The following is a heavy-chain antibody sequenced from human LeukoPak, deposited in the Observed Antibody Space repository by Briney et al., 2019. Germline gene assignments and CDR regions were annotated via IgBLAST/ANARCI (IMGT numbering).Heavy chain of an antibody. CDR3: ARPTYYYDSSGNLPDF. CDR1: GFIFSNYW. Sequence: GGSLRLSCAASGFIFSNYWMHWVRQAPGKGLVWVSRINSDGSDTSYADSVKGRFTISRDNAKNTLYLRMSSLRAEDTAVYYCARPTYYYDSSGNLPDFWGQGTLVTVSS. J-gene: IGHJ4*02. D-gene: IGHD3-22*01. V-gene: IGHV3-74*01. CDR2: INSDGSDT.